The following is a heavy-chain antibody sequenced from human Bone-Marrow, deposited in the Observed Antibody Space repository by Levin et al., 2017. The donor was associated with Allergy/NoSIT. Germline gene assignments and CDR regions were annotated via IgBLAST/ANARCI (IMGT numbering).Heavy chain of an antibody. Sequence: WIRQAPGKGLEWVGRIKRNIEGGTTDYAAPVKGRFTISRDDSGNTVFLQMNGLKTEDTAVYYCTADTTSTSDIGLDVWGQGTTVTVSS. CDR3: TADTTSTSDIGLDV. CDR2: IKRNIEGGTT. D-gene: IGHD5/OR15-5a*01. V-gene: IGHV3-15*01. J-gene: IGHJ6*02.